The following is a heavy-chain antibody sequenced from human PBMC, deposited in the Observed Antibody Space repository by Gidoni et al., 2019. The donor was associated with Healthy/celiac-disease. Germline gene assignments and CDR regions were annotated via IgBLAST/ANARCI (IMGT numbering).Heavy chain of an antibody. V-gene: IGHV3-23*04. Sequence: EVQLVESGGGLVQPGGSLRLSCAASGFTFSSYAMSWVRQAPGKGLGWVSAISGSGGSTYYADSVKGRFTISRDNSKNTLYLQMNSLRAEDTAVYYCAKDRGTTVTFRRSQGVFFDYWGQGTLVTVSS. CDR2: ISGSGGST. CDR1: GFTFSSYA. CDR3: AKDRGTTVTFRRSQGVFFDY. D-gene: IGHD4-17*01. J-gene: IGHJ4*02.